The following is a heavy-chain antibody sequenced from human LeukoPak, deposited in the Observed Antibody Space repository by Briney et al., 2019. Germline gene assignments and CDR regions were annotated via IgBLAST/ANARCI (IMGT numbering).Heavy chain of an antibody. D-gene: IGHD1-14*01. Sequence: GGSLRLSCAASGFTFSSYGMHWVRQAPGKGLEWVAVISYDGSNKYYADSVKGRFTISRDNSKNTLYLQMNSLRGEDTAVYYCAKATGYLLWGQGTLVIVSS. CDR3: AKATGYLL. V-gene: IGHV3-30*18. CDR1: GFTFSSYG. J-gene: IGHJ4*02. CDR2: ISYDGSNK.